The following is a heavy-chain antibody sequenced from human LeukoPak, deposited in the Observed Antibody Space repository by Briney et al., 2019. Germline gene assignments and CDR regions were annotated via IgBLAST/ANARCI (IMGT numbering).Heavy chain of an antibody. CDR1: VVTSRVDT. D-gene: IGHD3-9*01. V-gene: IGHV3-30-3*01. CDR2: ISYDGSSQ. CDR3: ARYSAEDYDILTIYD. Sequence: PGGSLRLSCADSVVTSRVDTLDWVRQAPGKGLEWVALISYDGSSQYYADSVKGRFTVSRDNSKNTLFLQMNSLRAVGTAVYYCARYSAEDYDILTIYDWGQGTLVTVSS. J-gene: IGHJ4*02.